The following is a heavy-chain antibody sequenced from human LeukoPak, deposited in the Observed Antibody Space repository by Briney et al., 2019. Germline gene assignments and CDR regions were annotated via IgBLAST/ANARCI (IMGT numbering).Heavy chain of an antibody. CDR1: GFTFTTCP. V-gene: IGHV3-64*01. D-gene: IGHD1-26*01. Sequence: GGSLRLSCAASGFTFTTCPMHWVGQAPGKGLEYVSSISTNGDGTYYANSVKGRFTISRDNSKNTLYLQMGSLRAEDMAVYYCARQSGGTYFDYWGQGTLVTVSS. CDR3: ARQSGGTYFDY. J-gene: IGHJ4*02. CDR2: ISTNGDGT.